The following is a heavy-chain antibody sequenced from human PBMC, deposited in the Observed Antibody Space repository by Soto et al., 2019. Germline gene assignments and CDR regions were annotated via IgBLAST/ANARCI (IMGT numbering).Heavy chain of an antibody. CDR1: GYTFTSYG. CDR2: ISAYNGDT. J-gene: IGHJ3*02. D-gene: IGHD3-3*01. V-gene: IGHV1-18*04. Sequence: AAVKVSCKASGYTFTSYGISWVRQAPGQGLEWMGWISAYNGDTNYAQKLQGRVTMTADTSTSTAYMELRSLRSDDTAVYYCARGFWSGYSRPDAFDIWGQGTMVTVSS. CDR3: ARGFWSGYSRPDAFDI.